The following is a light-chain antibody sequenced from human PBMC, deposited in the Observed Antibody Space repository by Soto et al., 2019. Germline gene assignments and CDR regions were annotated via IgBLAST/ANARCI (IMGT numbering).Light chain of an antibody. J-gene: IGLJ2*01. Sequence: QSALTQTASVSGSPGQSITLSCTRTSSGVENYNLVSWYQHRPGEAPKLIIYEGSQRPSGVSDRFSGSKSGNTASLTISGLRAEDEADYYCSSYAGAVVFGGGTKLTVL. V-gene: IGLV2-23*01. CDR2: EGS. CDR1: SSGVENYNL. CDR3: SSYAGAVV.